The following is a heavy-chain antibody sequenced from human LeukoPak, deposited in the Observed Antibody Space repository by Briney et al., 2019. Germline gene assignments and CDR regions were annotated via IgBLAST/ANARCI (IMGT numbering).Heavy chain of an antibody. CDR1: GFTFSSYS. J-gene: IGHJ4*02. Sequence: PGGSLRLSCAASGFTFSSYSMNWVRQAPGKGLEWVSSISSSSSYIYYADSVKGRFTISRDNAKNSLYLQMNSLRAEDTAVYYCARNHGPFGGLDYWGQGTLVTVSS. V-gene: IGHV3-21*01. CDR2: ISSSSSYI. CDR3: ARNHGPFGGLDY. D-gene: IGHD3-10*01.